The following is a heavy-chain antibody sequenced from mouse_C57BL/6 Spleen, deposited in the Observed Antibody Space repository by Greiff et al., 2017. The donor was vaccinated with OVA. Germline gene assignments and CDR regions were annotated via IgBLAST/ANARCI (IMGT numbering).Heavy chain of an antibody. D-gene: IGHD2-3*01. CDR3: ARRDGFLFAY. CDR2: ISSGSSTI. J-gene: IGHJ3*01. Sequence: EVKVVESGGGLVKPGGSLKLSCAASGFTFSDYGMHWVRQAPEKGLEWVAYISSGSSTIYYADTVKGRFTISRDNAKNTLFLQMTSLRSEDTAMYYCARRDGFLFAYWGKGTLVTVSA. V-gene: IGHV5-17*01. CDR1: GFTFSDYG.